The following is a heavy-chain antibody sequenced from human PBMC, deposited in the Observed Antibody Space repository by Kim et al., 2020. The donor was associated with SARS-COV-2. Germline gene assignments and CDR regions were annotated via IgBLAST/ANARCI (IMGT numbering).Heavy chain of an antibody. CDR2: ISYDGSNK. Sequence: GGSLRLSCAASGFTFSSYGMHWVRQAPGKGLEWVAVISYDGSNKYYADSVKGRFTISRDNSKNTLYLQMNSLRAEDTAVYYCAKDSSSWYATPKAYGMDVWGQGTPVTVSS. V-gene: IGHV3-30*18. CDR1: GFTFSSYG. D-gene: IGHD6-13*01. J-gene: IGHJ6*02. CDR3: AKDSSSWYATPKAYGMDV.